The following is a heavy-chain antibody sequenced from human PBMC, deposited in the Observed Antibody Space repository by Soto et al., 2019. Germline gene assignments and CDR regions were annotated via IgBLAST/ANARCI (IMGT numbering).Heavy chain of an antibody. CDR3: ARDGLYYDFWSGYYGPYYYGMDV. CDR2: ISSSGSTI. J-gene: IGHJ6*02. Sequence: GGSLRLSCAASGFTFSDYYMSWIRQAPGKGLEWVSYISSSGSTIYYADSVKGRFTISRDNAKNSLYLQMNSLRAEDTAVYYCARDGLYYDFWSGYYGPYYYGMDVWGQGTTVTVSS. CDR1: GFTFSDYY. D-gene: IGHD3-3*01. V-gene: IGHV3-11*01.